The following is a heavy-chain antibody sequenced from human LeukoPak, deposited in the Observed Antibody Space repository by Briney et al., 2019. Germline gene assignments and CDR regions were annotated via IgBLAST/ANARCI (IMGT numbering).Heavy chain of an antibody. Sequence: GGSLRLSCAGSGFTFSSYAMSWVRQAPGKGMKWVSAISGSGGSTYYADSVKGRFTISRDNSKNTLYLQMNSLRAEDTAVYYCAKEGDIVVVVAHNWYFDLWGRGTLVTVSS. V-gene: IGHV3-23*01. CDR1: GFTFSSYA. J-gene: IGHJ2*01. CDR2: ISGSGGST. CDR3: AKEGDIVVVVAHNWYFDL. D-gene: IGHD2-15*01.